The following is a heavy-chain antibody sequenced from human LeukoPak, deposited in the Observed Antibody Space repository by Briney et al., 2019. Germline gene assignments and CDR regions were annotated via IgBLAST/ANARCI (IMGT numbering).Heavy chain of an antibody. Sequence: GGSLRLSCAAYGLTISSNYISWVRQAPGKGLEWVSVIYSGGSTYYADSVKGRFTISRDNSKNTLYLQMNSLRAEDTAVYYCARGYNWNDHYFDYWGQGTLVTVSS. CDR3: ARGYNWNDHYFDY. D-gene: IGHD1-20*01. J-gene: IGHJ4*02. V-gene: IGHV3-66*01. CDR1: GLTISSNY. CDR2: IYSGGST.